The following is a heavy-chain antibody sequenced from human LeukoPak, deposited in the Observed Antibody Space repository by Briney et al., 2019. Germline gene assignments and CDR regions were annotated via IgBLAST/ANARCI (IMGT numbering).Heavy chain of an antibody. J-gene: IGHJ3*02. Sequence: SETLSLTCTVSGGSISSSSYYWGWIRQPPGKGLEWIGSIYYSGSTYYNPSLKSRVTISVDTSKNQFSLKLSSVTAADTAVYYCARPFSGYGSGAFDIWGQGTMVTVSS. CDR2: IYYSGST. D-gene: IGHD3-10*01. CDR3: ARPFSGYGSGAFDI. CDR1: GGSISSSSYY. V-gene: IGHV4-39*07.